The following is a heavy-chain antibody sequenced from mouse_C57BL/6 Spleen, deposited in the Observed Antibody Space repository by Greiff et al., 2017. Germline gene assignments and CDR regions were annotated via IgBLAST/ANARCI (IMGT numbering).Heavy chain of an antibody. CDR3: ASYTTVVATKAWFAY. CDR1: GYTFTGYW. Sequence: VQLQQSGAELMKPGASVKLSCKATGYTFTGYWIEWVKQRPGHGLEWIGEIFPGSGSTNYNEQFKGKATFTADTSSNTAYMQLSSLTTADSAIYYCASYTTVVATKAWFAYWGQGTLVTVSA. V-gene: IGHV1-9*01. CDR2: IFPGSGST. J-gene: IGHJ3*01. D-gene: IGHD1-1*01.